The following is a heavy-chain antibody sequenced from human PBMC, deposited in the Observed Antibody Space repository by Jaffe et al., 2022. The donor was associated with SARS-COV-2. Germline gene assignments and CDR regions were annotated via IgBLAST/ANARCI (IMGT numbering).Heavy chain of an antibody. Sequence: QLQESGPGLVKPSETLSLTCTVSGGSISSGTFHWGWIRQPPGKGLEWIGNIFYSGRTYYNPSLKSRVTISVDTSKNQFSLKLSSVTAADTAVYYCARREDYYGSGSYLNWFDPWGQGTLVTVSS. J-gene: IGHJ5*02. CDR1: GGSISSGTFH. CDR2: IFYSGRT. V-gene: IGHV4-39*01. CDR3: ARREDYYGSGSYLNWFDP. D-gene: IGHD3-10*01.